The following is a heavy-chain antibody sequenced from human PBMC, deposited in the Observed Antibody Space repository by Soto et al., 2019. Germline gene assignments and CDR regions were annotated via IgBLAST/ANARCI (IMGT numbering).Heavy chain of an antibody. Sequence: LRLSCAASGFTFSSYSMNWVRQAPGKGLEWVSSISSSSSYIYYADSVKGRFTISTDNAKNSLYLQMNSLRAEDTAVYYSARDCEDRQQSIDVWGQGATVTVS. CDR3: ARDCEDRQQSIDV. D-gene: IGHD2-15*01. V-gene: IGHV3-21*01. CDR2: ISSSSSYI. J-gene: IGHJ6*02. CDR1: GFTFSSYS.